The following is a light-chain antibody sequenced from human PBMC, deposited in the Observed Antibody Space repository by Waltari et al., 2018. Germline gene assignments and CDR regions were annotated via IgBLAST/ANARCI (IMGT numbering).Light chain of an antibody. CDR3: SSYTSSSTNWV. Sequence: QSALTQPASVSGSPGQSITISCTGTSSDVGGYNYVSWYQQHPGKAPKLMIYDVSKRPSGVSNRFSGSKSGNTASLTSSELQAEDEADYYCSSYTSSSTNWVFGGGTKLTVL. CDR1: SSDVGGYNY. J-gene: IGLJ3*02. V-gene: IGLV2-14*01. CDR2: DVS.